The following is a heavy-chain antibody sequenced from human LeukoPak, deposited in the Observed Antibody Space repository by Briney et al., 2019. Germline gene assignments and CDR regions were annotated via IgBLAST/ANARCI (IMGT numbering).Heavy chain of an antibody. V-gene: IGHV4-59*08. CDR2: IYYSGGT. CDR3: ARHGSDWAFDF. D-gene: IGHD2-21*02. J-gene: IGHJ4*02. Sequence: PSETLSLTCTVSRASISTYYWSWIRQPPGKGLEWIGYIYYSGGTSYSPSLKSRVTISVDTSKNQFSLKLSSVTAADTAVYYCARHGSDWAFDFWGQGLLVSVSS. CDR1: RASISTYY.